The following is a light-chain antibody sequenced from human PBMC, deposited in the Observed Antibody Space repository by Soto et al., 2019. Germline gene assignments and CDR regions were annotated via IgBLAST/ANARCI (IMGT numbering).Light chain of an antibody. Sequence: QSALTQPASVSGSPGQSITISCTGTSSDVGSYNLVSWYQQHPGKAPKLMIYEGSKRPSGVSNRFSGSKSGNTPSLTISGLQAEDEADYYCCSYATSSTVVFGGGTKLTVL. CDR2: EGS. V-gene: IGLV2-23*01. J-gene: IGLJ2*01. CDR3: CSYATSSTVV. CDR1: SSDVGSYNL.